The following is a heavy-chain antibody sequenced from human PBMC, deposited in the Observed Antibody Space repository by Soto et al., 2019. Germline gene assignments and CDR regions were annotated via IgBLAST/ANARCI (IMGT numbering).Heavy chain of an antibody. J-gene: IGHJ6*02. D-gene: IGHD1-26*01. CDR3: ARALLHGSYYYYYGMDV. CDR1: GGSISSYY. Sequence: SETLSLTCTVSGGSISSYYWSWIRQPPGKGLEWIGYIYYSGSTNYNPSLKSRVTISVDTSKNQFSLKLSSVTAADTAVYYCARALLHGSYYYYYGMDVWGQGTTVTVSS. V-gene: IGHV4-59*01. CDR2: IYYSGST.